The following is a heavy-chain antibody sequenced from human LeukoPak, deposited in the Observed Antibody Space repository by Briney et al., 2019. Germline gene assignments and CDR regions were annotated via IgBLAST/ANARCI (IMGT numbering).Heavy chain of an antibody. J-gene: IGHJ4*02. D-gene: IGHD2-2*01. CDR1: GFTFSSYW. V-gene: IGHV3-74*01. CDR2: IYSDGNTT. CDR3: ARDQGSTSRGIDY. Sequence: PGGSLRLSCAASGFTFSSYWMHWVRQAPGKGLVWVSRIYSDGNTTNYADSVKGGFTISRDNAKNTLYLQMNSLRAEDTAVYYCARDQGSTSRGIDYWGQGTLVTVSS.